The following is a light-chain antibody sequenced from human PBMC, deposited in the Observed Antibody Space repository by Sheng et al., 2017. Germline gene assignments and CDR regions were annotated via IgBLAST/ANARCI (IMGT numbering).Light chain of an antibody. V-gene: IGKV3-20*01. J-gene: IGKJ2*03. CDR2: GAS. CDR1: QSVSSSY. Sequence: EILLTQFPGTLTLSPGERATLSCRASQSVSSSYLAWYQQRPGQAPRLLIYGASTRPTGIPARFSGSGSGTDFTLTITSLQSEDFAIYYCQHYHGWPYSFGQGTKLEIK. CDR3: QHYHGWPYS.